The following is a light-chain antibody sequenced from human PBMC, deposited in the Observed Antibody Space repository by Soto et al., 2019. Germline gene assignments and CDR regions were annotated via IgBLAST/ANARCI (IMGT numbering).Light chain of an antibody. J-gene: IGLJ1*01. Sequence: QSALTQPASVSGSPGQSIAISCTGTSSDVGGYNYVSWYQQHPGKAPKLMLYEVSNRPSGVSSRFSGSKSGSTASLTISGLQAEDEGDYYCSSSTTTSTLVFGPGTKVTVL. CDR1: SSDVGGYNY. V-gene: IGLV2-14*01. CDR2: EVS. CDR3: SSSTTTSTLV.